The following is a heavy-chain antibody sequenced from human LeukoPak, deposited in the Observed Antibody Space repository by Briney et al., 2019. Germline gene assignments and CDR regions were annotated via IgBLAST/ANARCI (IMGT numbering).Heavy chain of an antibody. J-gene: IGHJ4*02. CDR3: ARADNLNAFDY. CDR2: ISSSGTT. Sequence: TSEILSLTCTVSGGSISSGGYFWTWIRQHPGKGLVWIGSISSSGTTYNNPSLKSRVTISVDTSKNQFSLKVTSVTAADTAVYYCARADNLNAFDYWGQGSLLIVSS. D-gene: IGHD1-1*01. CDR1: GGSISSGGYF. V-gene: IGHV4-31*03.